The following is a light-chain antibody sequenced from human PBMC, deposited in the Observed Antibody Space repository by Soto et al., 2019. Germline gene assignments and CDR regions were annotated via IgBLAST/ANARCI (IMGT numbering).Light chain of an antibody. CDR3: SSYAPSDVV. J-gene: IGLJ2*01. V-gene: IGLV2-8*01. Sequence: QSVLTQPPSASGSPGQSVTISCTGTPSDVGGSNSVSWYQQHPGKAPNLMIYVVNKRPSGVPDRFSGSKSGNTASLTVSGLQAADEAYYFCSSYAPSDVVFGGGTKLTVL. CDR2: VVN. CDR1: PSDVGGSNS.